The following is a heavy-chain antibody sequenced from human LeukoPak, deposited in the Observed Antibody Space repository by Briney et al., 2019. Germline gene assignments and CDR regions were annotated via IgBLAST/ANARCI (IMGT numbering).Heavy chain of an antibody. D-gene: IGHD6-19*01. J-gene: IGHJ4*02. CDR2: ISSSSSPI. CDR3: ARDSSGWYYFDY. V-gene: IGHV3-48*04. Sequence: PGGSLRLSCAASAFTLSTYGMNWVRQAPGKGLEWVSYISSSSSPIYYADSVKGRFTISRDNAKNSLYLQMNSLRAEDTAVYYCARDSSGWYYFDYWGQGTLVTVSS. CDR1: AFTLSTYG.